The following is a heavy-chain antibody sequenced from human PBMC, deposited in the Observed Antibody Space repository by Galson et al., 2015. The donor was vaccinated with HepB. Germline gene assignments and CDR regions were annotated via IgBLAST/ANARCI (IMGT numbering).Heavy chain of an antibody. D-gene: IGHD2-8*02. Sequence: SVKVSCKASGYTFTSYYVHWVRQAPGQGLEWMGIINPSGGGTSYAQKFQGRVTMTRDTSTSTVYMELSSLRSEDTAVDYCARPWVNVLWGGMGAFDIWGQGTMVTVSS. CDR2: INPSGGGT. J-gene: IGHJ3*02. CDR1: GYTFTSYY. CDR3: ARPWVNVLWGGMGAFDI. V-gene: IGHV1-46*01.